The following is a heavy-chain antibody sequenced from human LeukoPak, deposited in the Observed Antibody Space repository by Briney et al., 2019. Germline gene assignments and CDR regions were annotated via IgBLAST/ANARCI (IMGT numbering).Heavy chain of an antibody. CDR2: ISYIGST. D-gene: IGHD4-17*01. Sequence: SETLSLTCTVSGGSFSSHYWSWIRQPPGRGLEWIGYISYIGSTNYNPSLKSRVTISVDTSKNQFSLKLSSVTAADTAVYYCARDPTTVTKGLDIWGQGTMVTVSS. V-gene: IGHV4-59*11. CDR3: ARDPTTVTKGLDI. J-gene: IGHJ3*02. CDR1: GGSFSSHY.